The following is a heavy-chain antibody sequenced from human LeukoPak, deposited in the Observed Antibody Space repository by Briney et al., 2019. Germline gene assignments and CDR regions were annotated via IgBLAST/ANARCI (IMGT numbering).Heavy chain of an antibody. Sequence: PSDPLSLTCTASVGSISCYYWSWIRQPPRKGLELLWSLYYSGSTNNNPSLKSRVTISVDTSKNQFSLKLSSVTAADTAVYYCARTTEAHSWQTRYYSYYMDVWGKGTTVTVSS. J-gene: IGHJ6*03. D-gene: IGHD6-13*01. CDR3: ARTTEAHSWQTRYYSYYMDV. CDR2: LYYSGST. CDR1: VGSISCYY. V-gene: IGHV4-59*01.